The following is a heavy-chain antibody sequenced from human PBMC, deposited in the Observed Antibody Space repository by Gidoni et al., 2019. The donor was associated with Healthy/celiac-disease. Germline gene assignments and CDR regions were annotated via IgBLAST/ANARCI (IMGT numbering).Heavy chain of an antibody. CDR3: ARDPFCSSTNCPSMGMDV. CDR1: GYTFTTYT. V-gene: IGHV1-3*01. J-gene: IGHJ6*02. Sequence: QVQLVQSGAEVEKPGASVKVSCKASGYTFTTYTIHWERQAPGQRLEWMGWINAGNGNTRYSQNFQGRVTISRDTSATTAYMELSSLRSEDTAVYFCARDPFCSSTNCPSMGMDVWGQGTSVTVSS. CDR2: INAGNGNT. D-gene: IGHD2-2*01.